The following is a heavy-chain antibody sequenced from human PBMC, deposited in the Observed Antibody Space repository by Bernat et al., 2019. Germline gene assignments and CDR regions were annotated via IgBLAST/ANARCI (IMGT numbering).Heavy chain of an antibody. CDR3: AHTLKGYCSSTSCYEGPYYYYGMDV. J-gene: IGHJ6*02. CDR1: GFSLSTSGVG. D-gene: IGHD2-2*01. CDR2: IYWDDDK. V-gene: IGHV2-5*02. Sequence: QITLKESGPTLVKPTQTLTLTCTFSGFSLSTSGVGVGWIRQPPGKALEWLALIYWDDDKRYSPSLKSRLTITKDTSKNQVVLTMTNMDPVDTATYYCAHTLKGYCSSTSCYEGPYYYYGMDVWGQGTTVTVSS.